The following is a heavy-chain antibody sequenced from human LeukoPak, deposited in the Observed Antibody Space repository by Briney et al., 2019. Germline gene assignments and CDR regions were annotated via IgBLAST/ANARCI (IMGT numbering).Heavy chain of an antibody. D-gene: IGHD6-13*01. CDR1: GDSVSSNSVA. CDR2: TYYRSKWYM. Sequence: SQTLSLTCALSGDSVSSNSVAWNWLTQSPSRGLEWLGRTYYRSKWYMDYAVSVKSRISINPDTSKNQFSLQLNSVTPEDTAVYYCARESYIAAADYWGQGTLVTVSS. CDR3: ARESYIAAADY. V-gene: IGHV6-1*01. J-gene: IGHJ4*02.